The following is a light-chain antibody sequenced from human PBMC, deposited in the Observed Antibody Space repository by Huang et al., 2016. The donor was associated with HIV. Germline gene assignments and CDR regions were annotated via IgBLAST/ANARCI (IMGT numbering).Light chain of an antibody. J-gene: IGKJ1*01. V-gene: IGKV1-39*01. Sequence: DIQMTQSPSSLSASVGDRVTITCRASQIITTYLNWYQQKPGKAPKLLIYAASTLQTGVPPRCSGSGSGTDFTLTINSLQPEDFATYYCQQCYSTPRTFGQGTKVEV. CDR3: QQCYSTPRT. CDR1: QIITTY. CDR2: AAS.